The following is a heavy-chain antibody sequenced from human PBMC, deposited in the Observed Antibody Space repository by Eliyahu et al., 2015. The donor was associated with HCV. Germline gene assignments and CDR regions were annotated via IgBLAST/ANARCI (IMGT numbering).Heavy chain of an antibody. CDR3: ARTTRVVTAPDDY. D-gene: IGHD2-21*02. V-gene: IGHV3-30-3*01. CDR1: GFXFSSYA. Sequence: QVQLVESGGGVVQPGRSLRLSCAASGFXFSSYAMHWVPPAPGKGLGWVAVISYDGSNKYYADSVEGRFTISRDNSKNTLYLQMNSLRTEDTAVYYCARTTRVVTAPDDYWGQGTLVTVSS. J-gene: IGHJ4*02. CDR2: ISYDGSNK.